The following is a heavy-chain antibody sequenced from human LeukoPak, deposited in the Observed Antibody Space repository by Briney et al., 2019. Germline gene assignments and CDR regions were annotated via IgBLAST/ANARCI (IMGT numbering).Heavy chain of an antibody. CDR1: GFTFSSYA. D-gene: IGHD3-22*01. CDR2: ISGSGGST. J-gene: IGHJ4*02. V-gene: IGHV3-23*01. CDR3: AKARITMIVVGANYDY. Sequence: GGSLRLSCAASGFTFSSYAMSWVRQAPGKGLERVSAISGSGGSTYYADSVKGRFTISRDNSNNTLYLQMNSLRAEDTAVYYCAKARITMIVVGANYDYWGQGTLVTVSS.